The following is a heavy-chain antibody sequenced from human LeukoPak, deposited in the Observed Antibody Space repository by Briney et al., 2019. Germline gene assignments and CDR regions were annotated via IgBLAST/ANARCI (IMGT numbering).Heavy chain of an antibody. D-gene: IGHD2-15*01. Sequence: ASVKVSCKASGYTFTGYYMHWVRQAPGQGLEWMGWINPNSGGTNYAQKFQGRVTMTRDTSISTAYMELSRLRSDDTAVYYCARELCSGGSCLKTLDYWGQGTLATVSS. CDR3: ARELCSGGSCLKTLDY. CDR2: INPNSGGT. V-gene: IGHV1-2*02. J-gene: IGHJ4*02. CDR1: GYTFTGYY.